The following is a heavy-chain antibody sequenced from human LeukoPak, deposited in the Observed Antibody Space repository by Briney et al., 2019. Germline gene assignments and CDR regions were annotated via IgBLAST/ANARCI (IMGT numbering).Heavy chain of an antibody. Sequence: GGSLRLSCAASGFTFSGYWMSWVRQAPGKGLMWVSQINSDGSATSCADPVKGRCTISRDNAKNMLYLEMNSLRVEDTAVYFCTRDHGLDVWGQGTTVTVSS. J-gene: IGHJ6*02. CDR2: INSDGSAT. CDR1: GFTFSGYW. V-gene: IGHV3-74*01. CDR3: TRDHGLDV.